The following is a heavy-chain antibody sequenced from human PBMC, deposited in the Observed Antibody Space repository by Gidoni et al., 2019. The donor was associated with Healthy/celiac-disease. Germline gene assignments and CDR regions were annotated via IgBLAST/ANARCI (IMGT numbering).Heavy chain of an antibody. CDR2: ISSSSTI. CDR3: ARVGSSSWYVPAY. V-gene: IGHV3-48*02. Sequence: EVQLVESGGGLVQPGGSLSLSCAASGFTFSSYSMNWVRQAPGKGLEWVSYISSSSTIYYADSVKGRFTISRDNAKNSLYLQMNSLRDEDTAVYYCARVGSSSWYVPAYWGQGTLVTVSS. D-gene: IGHD6-13*01. CDR1: GFTFSSYS. J-gene: IGHJ4*02.